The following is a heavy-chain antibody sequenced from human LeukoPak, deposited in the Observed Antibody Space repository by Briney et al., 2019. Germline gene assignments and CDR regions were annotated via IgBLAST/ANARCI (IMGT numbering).Heavy chain of an antibody. Sequence: KPSKTLSLTCTVSGGSISSYYWSWIRQPAGKGLEWIGRIYTSGITNYNPSLKSRVTMSVDTSKNQFSLKLSSVTAADTAVYYCARDLDTRTRYCSSTSCYTAFDIWGQATMVTVPS. D-gene: IGHD2-2*02. CDR3: ARDLDTRTRYCSSTSCYTAFDI. J-gene: IGHJ3*02. CDR2: IYTSGIT. CDR1: GGSISSYY. V-gene: IGHV4-4*07.